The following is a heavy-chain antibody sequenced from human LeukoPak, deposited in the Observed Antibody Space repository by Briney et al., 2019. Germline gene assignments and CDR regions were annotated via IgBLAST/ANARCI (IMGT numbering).Heavy chain of an antibody. V-gene: IGHV4-39*07. CDR3: ARDSSGSYSSCFDY. J-gene: IGHJ4*02. D-gene: IGHD1-26*01. Sequence: SETLSLTCTVSGGSISSSSYYWGWIRQPPGKGLEWIGSIYYSGSTYYNPSLKSRVTISVDTSKNQFSLKLSSVTAADTAVYYCARDSSGSYSSCFDYWGQGTLVTVSS. CDR1: GGSISSSSYY. CDR2: IYYSGST.